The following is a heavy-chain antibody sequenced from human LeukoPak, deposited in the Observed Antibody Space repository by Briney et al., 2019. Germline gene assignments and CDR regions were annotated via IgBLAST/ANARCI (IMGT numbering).Heavy chain of an antibody. CDR1: GGSISSYF. J-gene: IGHJ2*01. D-gene: IGHD6-19*01. CDR3: ARRHPQQWLISRRPGWFFDL. CDR2: IYDTGST. Sequence: SETLSLTCTVSGGSISSYFWSWIRQPPGKGLEWIGYIYDTGSTNYNPSLKSRVTISVDTSKNQFSLKLSSVTAADTAVYYCARRHPQQWLISRRPGWFFDLWGRGTLVTVS. V-gene: IGHV4-59*08.